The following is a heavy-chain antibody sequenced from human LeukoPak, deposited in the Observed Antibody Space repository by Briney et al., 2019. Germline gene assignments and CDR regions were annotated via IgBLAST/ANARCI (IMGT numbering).Heavy chain of an antibody. D-gene: IGHD2-2*01. CDR3: ARAAAHFDY. Sequence: PSETLSLTCAVSGGSISSNNWWSWVRQPPGKGLEWIGEIYHSGSTNYNPSLKRRVTISVDKSKNQFSLKLSSVTAADAAVYYCARAAAHFDYWGQGTLVTVSS. J-gene: IGHJ4*02. V-gene: IGHV4-4*02. CDR2: IYHSGST. CDR1: GGSISSNNW.